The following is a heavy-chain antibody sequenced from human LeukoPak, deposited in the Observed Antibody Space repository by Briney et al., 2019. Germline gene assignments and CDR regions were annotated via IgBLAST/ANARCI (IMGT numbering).Heavy chain of an antibody. CDR3: ARDPKQGGTYWKNFDY. J-gene: IGHJ4*02. CDR1: GLTFSSYW. Sequence: PGGPPRLSCAASGLTFSSYWMHWVRHAPGKGPVWVSRIYRWGNITCYADSVKGRFTISRDNAKNTLYLRMNSLRAEDTAVYYCARDPKQGGTYWKNFDYWGQGALVSV. D-gene: IGHD1-26*01. V-gene: IGHV3-74*01. CDR2: IYRWGNIT.